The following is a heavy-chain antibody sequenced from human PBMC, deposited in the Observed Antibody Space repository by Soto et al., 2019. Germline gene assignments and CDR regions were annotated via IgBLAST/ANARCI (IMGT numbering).Heavy chain of an antibody. CDR2: VIPIFGTA. CDR1: GGSISNYA. Sequence: QVQLVQSGAEVKKPGSSVKVSCKASGGSISNYAISWVRQAPGQGLEWMGGVIPIFGTAKYAQKFQGRLKIPAGKSTNTAYMELSSLRSEDTAVYYCARDLIPHFDGGDFYYAMNVWGQGTTVTVSS. CDR3: ARDLIPHFDGGDFYYAMNV. V-gene: IGHV1-69*06. J-gene: IGHJ6*02. D-gene: IGHD3-9*01.